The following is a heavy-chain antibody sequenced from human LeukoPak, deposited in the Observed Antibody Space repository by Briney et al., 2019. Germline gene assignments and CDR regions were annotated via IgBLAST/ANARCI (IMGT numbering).Heavy chain of an antibody. J-gene: IGHJ4*02. CDR1: GLTFSSYA. D-gene: IGHD2-15*01. CDR3: AKTRGGPTSPDDY. CDR2: ISGSGGSI. Sequence: GGSLRLSCAASGLTFSSYAMSWVRQAPGKGLEWVSTISGSGGSIWYADSVKGRFTISRDNSNNTLYLQTNSLRAEDTAVYYCAKTRGGPTSPDDYWGQGTLVTVSS. V-gene: IGHV3-23*01.